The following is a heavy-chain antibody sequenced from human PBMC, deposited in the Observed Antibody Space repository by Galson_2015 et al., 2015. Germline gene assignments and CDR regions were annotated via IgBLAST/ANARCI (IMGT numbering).Heavy chain of an antibody. V-gene: IGHV1-18*01. CDR2: ISAYNGNT. CDR3: ARARVDTALAGAYYYYMDV. J-gene: IGHJ6*03. CDR1: GYTFTSYG. D-gene: IGHD5-18*01. Sequence: SVKVSCKASGYTFTSYGISWVRQAPGQGLEWMGWISAYNGNTNYAQKLQGRVTMTTDTSTSTAYMELRSLRSDDTAVYYCARARVDTALAGAYYYYMDVWGKGTTVTVSS.